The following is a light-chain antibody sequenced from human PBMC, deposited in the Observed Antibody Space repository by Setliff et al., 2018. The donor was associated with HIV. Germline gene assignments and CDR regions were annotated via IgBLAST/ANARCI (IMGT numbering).Light chain of an antibody. Sequence: PPSASGTPGQRVTISCSGSGSNIRTNTVHWYQHLPGTAPKLLIYSTNKRPSGVPDRFSGSKSGTSASLAISGLQSEDEADYYCAAWHDSLTGYVFGTGTKVTVL. CDR1: GSNIRTNT. CDR3: AAWHDSLTGYV. J-gene: IGLJ1*01. CDR2: STN. V-gene: IGLV1-44*01.